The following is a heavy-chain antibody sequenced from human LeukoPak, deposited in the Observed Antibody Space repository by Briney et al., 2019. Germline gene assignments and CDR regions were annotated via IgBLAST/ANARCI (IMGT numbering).Heavy chain of an antibody. CDR1: GGSISSSSYY. V-gene: IGHV4-39*01. D-gene: IGHD5-24*01. J-gene: IGHJ3*02. CDR2: IYYSGST. Sequence: SETLSLTCTVSGGSISSSSYYWGWIRQPPGNGLGWIGSIYYSGSTYYNPSLKSRVTISVDTSKNQFSLKLSSVTAADTAVYYCASLEAMAEDAFDIWGQGTMVTVSS. CDR3: ASLEAMAEDAFDI.